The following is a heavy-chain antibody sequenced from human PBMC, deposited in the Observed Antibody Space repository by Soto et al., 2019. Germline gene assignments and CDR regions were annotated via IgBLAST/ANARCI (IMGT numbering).Heavy chain of an antibody. J-gene: IGHJ4*02. CDR2: IMPIFGSA. CDR3: ARQFDSDTTGYYYAY. CDR1: LGTFSRNT. V-gene: IGHV1-69*13. Sequence: SVEVSCKASLGTFSRNTMSWVRQAPGQGLEWMGGIMPIFGSANYAQKFQGRVTITADENTRTVYMELSRLRSEDTAVYYCARQFDSDTTGYYYAYWGQGTLVPVSS. D-gene: IGHD3-22*01.